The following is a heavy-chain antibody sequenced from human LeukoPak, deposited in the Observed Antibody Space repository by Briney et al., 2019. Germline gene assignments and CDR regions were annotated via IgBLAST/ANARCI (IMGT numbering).Heavy chain of an antibody. CDR3: AKCLAEPGTCYFEH. J-gene: IGHJ4*02. D-gene: IGHD1-1*01. Sequence: GGSLRLSCAASGSSGTTNYMSWVRQAPGKGLEWVSVIYSGGSTYYADSVKGRFTISRDNSKNTLYLQMNSLRAEDTAVYYCAKCLAEPGTCYFEHWGQGTLVTVSS. CDR2: IYSGGST. V-gene: IGHV3-53*01. CDR1: GSSGTTNY.